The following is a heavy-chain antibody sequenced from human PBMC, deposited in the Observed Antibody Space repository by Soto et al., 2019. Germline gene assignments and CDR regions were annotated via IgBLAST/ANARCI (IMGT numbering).Heavy chain of an antibody. D-gene: IGHD5-12*01. Sequence: QVQLVQSGAEVKKPGASVKVSCKASGYTFTSYYMHWVRQAPGEGLEWMGIINPSGGSTSYAQKFQGRVTMTRDTSTSTVYMELSSLRSEDMAVYSCARDLFRMATRDYWGQGTLATVSS. CDR3: ARDLFRMATRDY. CDR1: GYTFTSYY. CDR2: INPSGGST. J-gene: IGHJ4*02. V-gene: IGHV1-46*01.